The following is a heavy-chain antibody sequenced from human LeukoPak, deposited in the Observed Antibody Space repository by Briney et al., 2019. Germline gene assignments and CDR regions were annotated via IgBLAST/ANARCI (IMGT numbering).Heavy chain of an antibody. D-gene: IGHD3-3*01. CDR2: IKQDGSEK. CDR1: GFTFSSYW. Sequence: PGGSLRLSCAASGFTFSSYWMSWVRQAPGKGLEWVANIKQDGSEKYYVDSVKGRFTISRDNAKNSLYLQMNSLRAEDTAVCYCARYGRGYYDFWSGYVTFDYWGQGTLVTVSS. CDR3: ARYGRGYYDFWSGYVTFDY. J-gene: IGHJ4*02. V-gene: IGHV3-7*01.